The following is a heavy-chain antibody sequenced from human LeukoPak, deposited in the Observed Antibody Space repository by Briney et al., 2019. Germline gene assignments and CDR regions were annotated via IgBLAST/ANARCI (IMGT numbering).Heavy chain of an antibody. Sequence: GGSLRLSCAVSGFSVNDNYMSWVRQAPGKGLQWVSVMFPDGRTYYADSVKGRFTISRDLTRNTLLLQMHSLRADDTAVHYCARTNPVYGDYDYWGQGTLVTVSS. D-gene: IGHD4-17*01. J-gene: IGHJ4*02. V-gene: IGHV3-53*01. CDR1: GFSVNDNY. CDR2: MFPDGRT. CDR3: ARTNPVYGDYDY.